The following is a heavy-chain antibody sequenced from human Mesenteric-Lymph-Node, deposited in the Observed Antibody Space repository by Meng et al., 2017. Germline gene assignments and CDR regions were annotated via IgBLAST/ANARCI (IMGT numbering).Heavy chain of an antibody. J-gene: IGHJ3*02. CDR3: ARGGSSGYYPDAFDI. Sequence: GESLKISCKGSGYSFTSYWIGWVRQMPGKGLEWMGIIFPGDSDTRYSPSFQGQVTTSADKSISTAYLQWSSLKASDTAMYYCARGGSSGYYPDAFDIWGQGTMVTVSS. CDR2: IFPGDSDT. D-gene: IGHD3-22*01. CDR1: GYSFTSYW. V-gene: IGHV5-51*06.